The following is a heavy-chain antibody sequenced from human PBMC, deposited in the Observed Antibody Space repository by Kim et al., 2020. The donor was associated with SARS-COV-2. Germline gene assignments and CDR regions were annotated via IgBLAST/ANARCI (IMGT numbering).Heavy chain of an antibody. J-gene: IGHJ6*02. CDR3: ATLPVRGFINYYYYGMDV. CDR1: GFTFSSYA. Sequence: GGSLRLSCAASGFTFSSYAMSWVRQAPGKGLEWVSAISGSGGSTYYADSVKGRFTISRDNSKNTLYLQKNSLRAEDTAVYYCATLPVRGFINYYYYGMDVWGQGTTVTVSS. CDR2: ISGSGGST. D-gene: IGHD3-10*01. V-gene: IGHV3-23*01.